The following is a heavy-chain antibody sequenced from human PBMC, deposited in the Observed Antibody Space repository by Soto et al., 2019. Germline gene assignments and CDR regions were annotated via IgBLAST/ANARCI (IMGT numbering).Heavy chain of an antibody. D-gene: IGHD3-10*01. V-gene: IGHV3-74*01. CDR2: VKSDGTTA. CDR1: GFAFTSYW. J-gene: IGHJ6*02. CDR3: ARVAGGHGLDV. Sequence: GGSLRLSCEASGFAFTSYWMRWVRQAPGKGLVWVAGVKSDGTTATYADSVRGRFTISRDNAKNTLYLQMNSLRAEDTAVYYCARVAGGHGLDVWGQGTTVTVSS.